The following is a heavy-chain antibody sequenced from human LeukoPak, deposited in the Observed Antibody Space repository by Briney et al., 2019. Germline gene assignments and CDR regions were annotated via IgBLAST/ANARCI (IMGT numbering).Heavy chain of an antibody. Sequence: GGSLRLSCAASGFIFSNYGMNWVRQAPGKGLEWVGRIKSKTDGGTTDYAAPVKGRFTISRDDSKNTLYLQMNSLKTEDTAVYYCTTDDCTNGVCFNYWGQGTLVTVSS. CDR2: IKSKTDGGTT. J-gene: IGHJ4*02. V-gene: IGHV3-15*07. CDR3: TTDDCTNGVCFNY. D-gene: IGHD2-8*01. CDR1: GFIFSNYG.